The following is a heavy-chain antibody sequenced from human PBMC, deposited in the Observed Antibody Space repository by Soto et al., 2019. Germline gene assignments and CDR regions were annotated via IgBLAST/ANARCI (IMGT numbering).Heavy chain of an antibody. J-gene: IGHJ6*02. Sequence: SETLSLTCTVSGGSISSSIYYWGWIRQPPGKGLEWIGSIYYSGSTYYNPSLKSRVTISVDTSKNQFSLKLSSVTAADTAVYYCSGWYYYYYGMNVWGQGTTVTVSS. CDR3: SGWYYYYYGMNV. V-gene: IGHV4-39*01. D-gene: IGHD6-19*01. CDR2: IYYSGST. CDR1: GGSISSSIYY.